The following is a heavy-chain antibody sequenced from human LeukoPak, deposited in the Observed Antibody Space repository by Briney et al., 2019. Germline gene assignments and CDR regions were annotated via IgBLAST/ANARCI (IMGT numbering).Heavy chain of an antibody. CDR3: AKGYYDFWSGYYKGDAFDI. D-gene: IGHD3-3*01. Sequence: GGSLRLSCAASGFTFSSYGMHWVRQAPGKGLEWVAFIRYDGSNKYYADSVKGRFTISRDNSKSTLYLQMNSLRAEGTAVYYCAKGYYDFWSGYYKGDAFDIWGQGTMVTVSS. CDR1: GFTFSSYG. CDR2: IRYDGSNK. J-gene: IGHJ3*02. V-gene: IGHV3-30*02.